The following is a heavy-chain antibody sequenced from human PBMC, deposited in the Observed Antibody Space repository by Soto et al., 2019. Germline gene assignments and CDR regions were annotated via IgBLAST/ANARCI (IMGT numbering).Heavy chain of an antibody. Sequence: QVQLVQSGTEVKKPGSSVKVSCKASGGTFRNYPINWVRQAPWQGLEWMGSIFPLTDIPDYAQNFQARLTISADKSTSTAYIELSSLTSDDTAMYFCARGPLVVLNYFESWGQGTLVTVSS. J-gene: IGHJ4*02. V-gene: IGHV1-69*02. CDR3: ARGPLVVLNYFES. CDR2: IFPLTDIP. CDR1: GGTFRNYP.